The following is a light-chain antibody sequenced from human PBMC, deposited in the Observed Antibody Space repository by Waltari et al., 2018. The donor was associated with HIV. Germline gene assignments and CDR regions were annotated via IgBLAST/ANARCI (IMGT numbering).Light chain of an antibody. J-gene: IGLJ2*01. CDR3: QAWDSDTPKV. V-gene: IGLV3-1*01. Sequence: SYELTQPPSVSVSPGQTASIPCSGDKLGDKYACWYQQKPGQSPVLVIYKDGKRPSGIPERFSGFNSVNTATLTISGTQAMDEADYYCQAWDSDTPKVFGGGTKLTVL. CDR2: KDG. CDR1: KLGDKY.